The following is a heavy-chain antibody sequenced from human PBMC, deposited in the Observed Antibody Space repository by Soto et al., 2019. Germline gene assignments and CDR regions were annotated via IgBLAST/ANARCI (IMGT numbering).Heavy chain of an antibody. J-gene: IGHJ6*03. CDR1: GGSISSSRYY. V-gene: IGHV4-39*01. D-gene: IGHD4-4*01. CDR2: IYFTGRT. Sequence: QLQLQESGPGLVKPSETLSLTCTVSGGSISSSRYYWGWIRQPPGKGLECIGTIYFTGRTYNNPSLKSQINIYVYASKNQVSLNLSSVTAADSAVYYCARLDYSNLGSYYYYYMDVWGRGTTVTVSS. CDR3: ARLDYSNLGSYYYYYMDV.